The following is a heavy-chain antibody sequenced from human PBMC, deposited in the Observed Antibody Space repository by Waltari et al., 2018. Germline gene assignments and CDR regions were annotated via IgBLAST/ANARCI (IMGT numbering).Heavy chain of an antibody. CDR1: GFTFSSYS. V-gene: IGHV3-23*01. CDR2: IRGSGGNT. J-gene: IGHJ6*03. Sequence: EMQLLESGGGLVQPGGSLRLSCAASGFTFSSYSISWVLRAPGKGLEWVSAIRGSGGNTYYADSVKGRFTISRDNSKNTLYLQMNSLRAEDTAVYYCARKVRDSYSYMDVWGKGTTVTVSS. CDR3: ARKVRDSYSYMDV.